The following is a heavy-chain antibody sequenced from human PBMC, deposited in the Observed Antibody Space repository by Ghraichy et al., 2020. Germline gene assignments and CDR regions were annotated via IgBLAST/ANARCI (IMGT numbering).Heavy chain of an antibody. CDR3: ARGGRVRGVISTY. V-gene: IGHV4-34*01. D-gene: IGHD3-10*01. J-gene: IGHJ4*02. Sequence: SETLSLTCAVYGGSFSGYYWSWIRQPPGKGLEWIGEINHSGSTNYNPSLKSRVTISVDTSKNQFSLKLSSVTAADTAVYYCARGGRVRGVISTYWGQGTLVTVSS. CDR1: GGSFSGYY. CDR2: INHSGST.